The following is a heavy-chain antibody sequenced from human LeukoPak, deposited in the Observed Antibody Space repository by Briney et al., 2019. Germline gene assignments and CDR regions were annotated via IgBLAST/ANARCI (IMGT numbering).Heavy chain of an antibody. CDR2: ISSGGNTL. J-gene: IGHJ4*02. D-gene: IGHD6-13*01. V-gene: IGHV3-11*01. CDR1: GFTFSDYY. Sequence: MAGGSLCFSCAASGFTFSDYYMNWIRQAPGKRLEWVSYISSGGNTLYYADSVKGRFTISRDNAKNSLYLQMNSLRAEDTAVYYCARGSISVAAASRIDYWGQGTLVTVSA. CDR3: ARGSISVAAASRIDY.